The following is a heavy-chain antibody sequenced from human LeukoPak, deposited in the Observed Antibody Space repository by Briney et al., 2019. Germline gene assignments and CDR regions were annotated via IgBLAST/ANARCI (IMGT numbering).Heavy chain of an antibody. Sequence: SETLSLTCTVPGGSISSYYWSWIRQPPGKGLEWIGYIYYSGSTNYNPSLKSRVTISVDTSKNQFSLKLSSVTAADTAVYYCARLPFRRAPPDYWGQGTLVTVSS. D-gene: IGHD5-24*01. CDR1: GGSISSYY. CDR2: IYYSGST. J-gene: IGHJ4*02. CDR3: ARLPFRRAPPDY. V-gene: IGHV4-59*01.